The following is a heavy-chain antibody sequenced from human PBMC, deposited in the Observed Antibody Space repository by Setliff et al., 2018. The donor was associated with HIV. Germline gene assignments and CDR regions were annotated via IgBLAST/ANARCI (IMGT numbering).Heavy chain of an antibody. Sequence: SETLSLTCTVSGDSISSYFWSWIRQPPGKGLEWIGYIYYSGSTSYNPSLKSRVTISLDSSKNQFSLTLTSVTAADTAVYYCASASIAAAGTGVRSRHFDFWGQGTLVTVSS. D-gene: IGHD6-13*01. CDR1: GDSISSYF. V-gene: IGHV4-59*01. J-gene: IGHJ4*02. CDR2: IYYSGST. CDR3: ASASIAAAGTGVRSRHFDF.